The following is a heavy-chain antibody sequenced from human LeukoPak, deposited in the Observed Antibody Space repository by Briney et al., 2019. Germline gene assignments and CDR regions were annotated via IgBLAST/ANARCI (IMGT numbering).Heavy chain of an antibody. CDR1: GYTFTSYA. CDR3: ARGILYGSGSSNFDY. Sequence: ASVKVSCKASGYTFTSYAMNWVRQAPGQGLEWMGWMNPISGDTGYALKFQGRVTMSRNTSISTAYMELSSLRSEDTAVYYCARGILYGSGSSNFDYWGQGTLVTVSS. CDR2: MNPISGDT. D-gene: IGHD3-10*01. V-gene: IGHV1-8*02. J-gene: IGHJ4*02.